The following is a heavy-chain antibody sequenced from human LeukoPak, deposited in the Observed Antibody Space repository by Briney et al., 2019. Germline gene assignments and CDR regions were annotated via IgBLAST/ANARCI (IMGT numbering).Heavy chain of an antibody. CDR3: ARLLYNWNDDAFDI. CDR2: INPNSGGT. CDR1: GYTFTGYY. Sequence: ASVKVSCKASGYTFTGYYMHWVRQAPGQGLEWMGWINPNSGGTNYAQKFQGRVTMTRDTSISTAYMELSRLRSDDTAVYYCARLLYNWNDDAFDIWGQGTMVTVSS. J-gene: IGHJ3*02. D-gene: IGHD1-1*01. V-gene: IGHV1-2*02.